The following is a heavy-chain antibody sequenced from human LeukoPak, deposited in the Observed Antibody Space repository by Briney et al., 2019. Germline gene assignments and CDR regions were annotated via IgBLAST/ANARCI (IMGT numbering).Heavy chain of an antibody. V-gene: IGHV1-24*01. Sequence: ASVKVSCQVSRYTPPELSIHSVRQAPGKRLEWMGGFYPEDGETIYAQKFQGRVTMTEDTSTDTAYMELSSLRSEDTAVYYCATLWWGYGSGSYTLDYWGQGTLVTVSS. D-gene: IGHD3-10*01. CDR1: RYTPPELS. J-gene: IGHJ4*02. CDR3: ATLWWGYGSGSYTLDY. CDR2: FYPEDGET.